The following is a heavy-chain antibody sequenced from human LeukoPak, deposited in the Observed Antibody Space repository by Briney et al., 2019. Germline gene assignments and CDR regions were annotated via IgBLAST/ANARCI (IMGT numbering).Heavy chain of an antibody. CDR3: ARESFFSGWYVSEGYFDH. CDR1: GYTSTGYY. J-gene: IGHJ4*02. Sequence: ASVKVSCKASGYTSTGYYMHWVRQAPGQGLEWMGRIIPIFGTANYAQKFQGRVTITTDESTSTAYMELSSLRSEDTAVYYCARESFFSGWYVSEGYFDHWGQGTLVTVSS. CDR2: IIPIFGTA. V-gene: IGHV1-69*05. D-gene: IGHD6-19*01.